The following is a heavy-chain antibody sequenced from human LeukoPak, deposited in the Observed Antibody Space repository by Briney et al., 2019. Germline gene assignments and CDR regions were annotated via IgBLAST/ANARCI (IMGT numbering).Heavy chain of an antibody. CDR3: ARDVSTPNKEQLVRDY. D-gene: IGHD6-13*01. CDR1: GFTFSSYA. V-gene: IGHV3-30-3*01. J-gene: IGHJ4*02. CDR2: ISYDGSNK. Sequence: HSGRSLRLSCAASGFTFSSYAMHWVRQAPGKGLEWVAVISYDGSNKYYADSVKGRFTISRDNSKNTLYLQMNSLRAEDTAVYYCARDVSTPNKEQLVRDYWGQGTLVTVSS.